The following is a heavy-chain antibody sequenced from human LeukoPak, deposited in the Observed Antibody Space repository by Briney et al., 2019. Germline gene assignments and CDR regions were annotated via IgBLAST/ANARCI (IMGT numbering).Heavy chain of an antibody. Sequence: GASVKVSCEASGYTFTSYGISWVRQAPGQGLEWMGWISAYNGNTNYAQKLQGRVTMTTDTSTSTAYMELRSLRSDDTAVYYCARGSRKTYSSGWYAYWGQGTLVTVSS. J-gene: IGHJ4*02. CDR1: GYTFTSYG. D-gene: IGHD6-19*01. V-gene: IGHV1-18*01. CDR2: ISAYNGNT. CDR3: ARGSRKTYSSGWYAY.